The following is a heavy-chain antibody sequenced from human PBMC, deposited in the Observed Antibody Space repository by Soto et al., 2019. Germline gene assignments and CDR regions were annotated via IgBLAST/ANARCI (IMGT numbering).Heavy chain of an antibody. CDR1: DGSISPNY. J-gene: IGHJ4*02. CDR3: ARLGAYYQALDS. V-gene: IGHV4-59*08. Sequence: QVQLQESGPGLVKPSETLSLRCTVSDGSISPNYWTWIRQPPGKGLEWIGYIYYAGTTTYNPSLKRRVSISVDTSKNAVSLKLTSVTAADTAVYYCARLGAYYQALDSWGQGTLVTVSS. D-gene: IGHD3-22*01. CDR2: IYYAGTT.